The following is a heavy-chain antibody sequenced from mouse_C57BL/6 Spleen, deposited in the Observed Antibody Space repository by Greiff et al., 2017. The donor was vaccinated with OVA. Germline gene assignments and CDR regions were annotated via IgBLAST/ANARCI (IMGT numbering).Heavy chain of an antibody. CDR2: LYPGSGNT. CDR3: ARRGAYVMDY. Sequence: VQLQESGAELVRPGASVKLSCKASGYTFTDYYINWVKQRPGQGLEWIARLYPGSGNTYYNEKFKGKATLTAEKSSSTAYMQLSSLTSEDSAVYFCARRGAYVMDYWGQGTSVTVSS. V-gene: IGHV1-76*01. J-gene: IGHJ4*01. CDR1: GYTFTDYY.